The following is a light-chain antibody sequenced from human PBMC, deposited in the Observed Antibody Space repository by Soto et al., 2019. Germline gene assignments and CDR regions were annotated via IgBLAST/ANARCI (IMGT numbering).Light chain of an antibody. J-gene: IGKJ5*01. CDR2: DAS. Sequence: EIVLTQSPVTLSLSPGERATLSCRASQSVRTYLAWYQVKPGQAPRLLIYDASSRASGVPARFSGSGSGTDFTLTISVLEPEDFAVYYCQQRNMWPPITFGQGTRLEIK. CDR1: QSVRTY. V-gene: IGKV3-11*01. CDR3: QQRNMWPPIT.